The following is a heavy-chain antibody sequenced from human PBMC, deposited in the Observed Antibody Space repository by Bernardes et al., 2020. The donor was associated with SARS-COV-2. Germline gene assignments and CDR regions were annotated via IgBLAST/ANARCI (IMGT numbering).Heavy chain of an antibody. J-gene: IGHJ4*02. D-gene: IGHD4-17*01. CDR2: MSGTGYTT. CDR1: SVTVMNYA. V-gene: IGHV3-23*01. CDR3: AVTKVVTPRLFDY. Sequence: GSLRLSCAVSSVTVMNYAMSWFRQAPGKGLQWVSGMSGTGYTTSYVASAKGRFTIPRDSSKTTLYLQMNSLRAEDTAVYYCAVTKVVTPRLFDYWGQGTLVSVSS.